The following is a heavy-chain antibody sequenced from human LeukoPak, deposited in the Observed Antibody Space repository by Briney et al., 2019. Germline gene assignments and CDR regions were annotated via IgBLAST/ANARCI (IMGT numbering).Heavy chain of an antibody. CDR2: INPNSGGT. V-gene: IGHV1-2*02. Sequence: ASVKVSCKASGYTFTGYYMHWVRQAPGQGLEWMGWINPNSGGTNYAQKLQGRVTMTTDTSTSTAYMELRSLRSDDTAVYYCARRIAVAGTTFSYYYYYMDVWGKGTTVTISS. CDR1: GYTFTGYY. D-gene: IGHD6-19*01. CDR3: ARRIAVAGTTFSYYYYYMDV. J-gene: IGHJ6*03.